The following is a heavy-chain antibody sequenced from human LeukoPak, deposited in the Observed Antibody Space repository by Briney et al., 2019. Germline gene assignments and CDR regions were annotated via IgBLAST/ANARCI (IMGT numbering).Heavy chain of an antibody. Sequence: GGSLRLSCAASGFTFSSYARSWVRQAPGKGLEWVSAISGSGGSTYYADSVKGRFTISRDNSKNTLYLQMNSLRAEDTAVYYCAKFQRYDFWSGYNNWFDPWGQGTLVTVSS. CDR1: GFTFSSYA. J-gene: IGHJ5*02. V-gene: IGHV3-23*01. CDR2: ISGSGGST. D-gene: IGHD3-3*01. CDR3: AKFQRYDFWSGYNNWFDP.